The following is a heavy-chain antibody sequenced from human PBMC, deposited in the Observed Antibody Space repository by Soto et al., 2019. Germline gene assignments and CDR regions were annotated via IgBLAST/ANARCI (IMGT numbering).Heavy chain of an antibody. J-gene: IGHJ5*02. Sequence: SETLSLTCAVYGGSFSGYYWSWIRQPPGKGLEWIGEINHSGSTNYNPSLKSRVTISVDTSKNQFSLKLSSVTAADTAVYYCARGGRIYCSSTSCYALGPWFDPWGQGTLVTVSS. CDR3: ARGGRIYCSSTSCYALGPWFDP. D-gene: IGHD2-2*01. V-gene: IGHV4-34*01. CDR1: GGSFSGYY. CDR2: INHSGST.